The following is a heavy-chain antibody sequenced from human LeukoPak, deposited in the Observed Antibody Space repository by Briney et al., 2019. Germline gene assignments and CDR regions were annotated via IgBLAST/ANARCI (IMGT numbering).Heavy chain of an antibody. CDR3: ARENTDMARNWFDP. CDR2: ISSRGSTL. Sequence: PGGPLRLSCAASGFTFSSYEMNWVRQAPGKGREGVSYISSRGSTLYYADSVKGRFTISRDNAKNSLYLQMNSLRAEDTAVYYCARENTDMARNWFDPWGQGTLVTVSS. V-gene: IGHV3-48*03. CDR1: GFTFSSYE. J-gene: IGHJ5*02. D-gene: IGHD5-18*01.